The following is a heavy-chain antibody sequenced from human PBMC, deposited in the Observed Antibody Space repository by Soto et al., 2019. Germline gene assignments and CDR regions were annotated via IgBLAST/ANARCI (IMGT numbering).Heavy chain of an antibody. D-gene: IGHD2-15*01. Sequence: PSETLSLTCTVSGGSISSYYWSWIRQPPGKGLEWIGYIYYSGSTNYNPSLKSRVTISVDTSKNQFSLKLSSVTAADTAVYYCARDTCSSWFGRWGRGTLVVVSS. CDR2: IYYSGST. V-gene: IGHV4-59*01. CDR3: ARDTCSSWFGR. J-gene: IGHJ5*02. CDR1: GGSISSYY.